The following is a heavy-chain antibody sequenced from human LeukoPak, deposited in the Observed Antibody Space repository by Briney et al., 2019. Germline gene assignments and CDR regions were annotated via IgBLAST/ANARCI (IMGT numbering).Heavy chain of an antibody. D-gene: IGHD3-16*01. V-gene: IGHV1-2*02. J-gene: IGHJ4*02. CDR2: INPNSRAT. CDR1: GYTFTGYY. CDR3: VREEEGGTFDY. Sequence: GASVTVSCKASGYTFTGYYMHWVGQAPGQGLEWMGWINPNSRATHYAQKLQRRLTMTTHTSISPAYMELSSLRSDDTAVYYCVREEEGGTFDYWGQGTLVTVSS.